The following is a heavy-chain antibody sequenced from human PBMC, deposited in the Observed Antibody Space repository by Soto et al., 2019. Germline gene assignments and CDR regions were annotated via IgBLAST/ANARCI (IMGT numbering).Heavy chain of an antibody. V-gene: IGHV1-69*13. CDR1: GGTFSSYA. CDR2: IIPIFGTA. D-gene: IGHD3-10*01. CDR3: ASSGMVRGVIIHKYFQH. Sequence: SVKVSCKASGGTFSSYAISWVRQAPGQGLEWMGGIIPIFGTANYAQKFQGRVTITADASTSTAYMELSSLRSEDTAVYYCASSGMVRGVIIHKYFQHWGQGTLVTVSS. J-gene: IGHJ1*01.